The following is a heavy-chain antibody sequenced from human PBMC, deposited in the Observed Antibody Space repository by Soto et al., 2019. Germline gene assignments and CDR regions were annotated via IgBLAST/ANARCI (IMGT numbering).Heavy chain of an antibody. CDR3: TRHEGTSVTRFDY. CDR2: IRGKGNNYAT. V-gene: IGHV3-73*02. Sequence: EVQLVESGGGLVQPGGSLKLSCAASGFTFSGSAIHWVRQASGRGLEWVGRIRGKGNNYATAYVASVKGRFTISRDDSKNTAYLQMNNLETADTAMYYCTRHEGTSVTRFDYWGQGTLVTVSS. J-gene: IGHJ4*02. D-gene: IGHD4-17*01. CDR1: GFTFSGSA.